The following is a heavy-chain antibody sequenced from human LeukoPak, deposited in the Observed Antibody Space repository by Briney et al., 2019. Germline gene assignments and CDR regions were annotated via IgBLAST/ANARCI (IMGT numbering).Heavy chain of an antibody. J-gene: IGHJ3*02. CDR2: ISYDGSNK. V-gene: IGHV3-30-3*01. CDR1: GFTFSSYA. CDR3: AREGDTATSGAFDI. D-gene: IGHD5-18*01. Sequence: GRSLRLSCAASGFTFSSYAMHWVRQVPGKGLEWVAVISYDGSNKYYADSVKGRFTISRDNSKNTLYLQMNSLRAEDTAVYYCAREGDTATSGAFDIWGQGTMVTVSS.